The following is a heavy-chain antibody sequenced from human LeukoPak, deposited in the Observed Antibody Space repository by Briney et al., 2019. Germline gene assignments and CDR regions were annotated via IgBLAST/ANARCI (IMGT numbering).Heavy chain of an antibody. CDR1: GYTFTGYF. V-gene: IGHV1-2*02. D-gene: IGHD3-9*01. CDR3: ASEPVLRYSDWLYYFDY. CDR2: INPNSGGT. J-gene: IGHJ4*02. Sequence: ASVKVSCEASGYTFTGYFMHWGREAPGQGLEWVGWINPNSGGTNYAQKFQSRVTMARDTSISTAYIELSRLRSVDPAVYYCASEPVLRYSDWLYYFDYWGQGTLVTVSS.